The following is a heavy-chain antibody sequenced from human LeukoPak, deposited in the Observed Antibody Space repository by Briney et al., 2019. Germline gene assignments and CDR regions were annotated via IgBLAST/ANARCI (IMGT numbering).Heavy chain of an antibody. CDR3: AREDFWSGYYTGIRDYYGMDV. CDR2: TYYRSKWNN. D-gene: IGHD3-3*01. Sequence: SQTLSLTCAISVDSLSRNSAAWNWIRQSPSRGLEWLGRTYYRSKWNNDYAVSVTSRITINPDTSKNQFSLQLNSVTPEDTAVYDCAREDFWSGYYTGIRDYYGMDVWGQGTTVTVSS. J-gene: IGHJ6*02. V-gene: IGHV6-1*01. CDR1: VDSLSRNSAA.